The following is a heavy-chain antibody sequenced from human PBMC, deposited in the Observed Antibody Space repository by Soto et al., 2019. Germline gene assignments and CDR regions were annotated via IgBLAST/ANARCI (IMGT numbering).Heavy chain of an antibody. D-gene: IGHD5-12*01. CDR3: ARVGDGYKIDY. Sequence: QVQLQQWGAGLLKPSETLSLTCAVYGGSFSGYYWSWIRQPPGKGLEWIGEINHSGSTNYNPSLKSRVTISVDTSKNQFSLKLSSVTAADTAAYYCARVGDGYKIDYWGQGTLVTVSS. V-gene: IGHV4-34*01. CDR1: GGSFSGYY. J-gene: IGHJ4*02. CDR2: INHSGST.